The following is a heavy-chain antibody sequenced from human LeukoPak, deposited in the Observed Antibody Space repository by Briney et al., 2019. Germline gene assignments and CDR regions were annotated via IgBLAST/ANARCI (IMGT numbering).Heavy chain of an antibody. J-gene: IGHJ3*02. V-gene: IGHV3-21*01. CDR1: GFTFNSYS. CDR2: INSSSSYI. Sequence: PGGSLRRSCAASGFTFNSYSMNWLPQGPGNGLEWVSSINSSSSYIYYADSVKGRFTISRDNAKNSLYLQMNSLRAEDTAVYYCARERSTHAFDIWGQGTMVTVSS. D-gene: IGHD4-17*01. CDR3: ARERSTHAFDI.